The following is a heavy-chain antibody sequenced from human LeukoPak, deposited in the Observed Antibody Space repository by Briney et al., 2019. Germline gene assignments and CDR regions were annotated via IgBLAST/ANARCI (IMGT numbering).Heavy chain of an antibody. D-gene: IGHD3-10*01. Sequence: PSETLSLTCSVSGDSITGYSWSWIRQTPGKGLEWIGYIYYNGDTHYNPSLNSRLSMSVDTPKKQFSLNLRSVTAADTAVYYCVRGPYGSSISNWYDPWGQGLLVTVSS. CDR1: GDSITGYS. J-gene: IGHJ5*02. CDR3: VRGPYGSSISNWYDP. CDR2: IYYNGDT. V-gene: IGHV4-59*01.